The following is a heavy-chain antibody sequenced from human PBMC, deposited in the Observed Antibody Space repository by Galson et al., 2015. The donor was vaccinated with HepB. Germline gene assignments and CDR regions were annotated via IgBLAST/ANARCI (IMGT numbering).Heavy chain of an antibody. CDR3: ARDQTRYYDFWSGYYSYYYYYYMDV. D-gene: IGHD3-3*01. CDR1: GFTFSSYW. J-gene: IGHJ6*03. CDR2: IKQDGSEK. V-gene: IGHV3-7*01. Sequence: SLRLSCAASGFTFSSYWMSWVRQAPGKGLEWVANIKQDGSEKYYVDSVKGRFTISRDNAKNSLYLQMNSPRAEDTAVYYCARDQTRYYDFWSGYYSYYYYYYMDVWGKGTTVTVSS.